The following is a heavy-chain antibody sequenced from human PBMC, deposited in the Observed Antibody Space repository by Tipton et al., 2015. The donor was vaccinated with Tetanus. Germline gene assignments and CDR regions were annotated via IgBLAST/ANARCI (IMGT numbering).Heavy chain of an antibody. Sequence: TLFLTCAVYGGSFSGYYWSWIRQPPGKGLEWIGEINHSGSTNYNPSLKSRVTISVDTSKNQFSLKLSSVTAADTAVYYCARVGYCSSTSCGGVDYWGQGTLVTVSS. CDR2: INHSGST. CDR1: GGSFSGYY. V-gene: IGHV4-34*01. CDR3: ARVGYCSSTSCGGVDY. D-gene: IGHD2-2*01. J-gene: IGHJ4*02.